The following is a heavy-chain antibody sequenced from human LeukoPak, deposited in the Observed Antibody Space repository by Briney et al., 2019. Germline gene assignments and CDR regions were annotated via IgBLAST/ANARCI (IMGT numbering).Heavy chain of an antibody. J-gene: IGHJ4*02. Sequence: SETLSLTCTVSDGSISSATYYWGWIRQPPNKGLDWIGSFFYTGSTYYSPSLKSRVTISVDTSKNQFSLKLSSVTAADTAVYYCARGRVGLYWGQGTLVTVSS. CDR2: FFYTGST. CDR3: ARGRVGLY. V-gene: IGHV4-39*07. CDR1: DGSISSATYY.